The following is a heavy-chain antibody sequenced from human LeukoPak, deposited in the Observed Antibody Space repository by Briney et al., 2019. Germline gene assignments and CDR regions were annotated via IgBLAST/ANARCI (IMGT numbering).Heavy chain of an antibody. D-gene: IGHD7-27*01. CDR1: GFSVSDNY. V-gene: IGHV3-53*01. J-gene: IGHJ4*02. CDR3: ARETGTFSGH. CDR2: LQSSGVT. Sequence: PGGSLRLSCAASGFSVSDNYMTWVRQAPGKGLEWVSVLQSSGVTYHADSVKGRFTISRDKSKNTLYLQMNSLRADDTAVYYCARETGTFSGHWGQGTLVTVSS.